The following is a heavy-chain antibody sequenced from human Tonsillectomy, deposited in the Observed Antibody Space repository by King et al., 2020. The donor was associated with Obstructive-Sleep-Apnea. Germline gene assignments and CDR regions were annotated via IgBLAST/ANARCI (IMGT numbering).Heavy chain of an antibody. CDR1: GFTFSSYA. V-gene: IGHV3-30*04. CDR3: VRDGAYCGGDCYPYWYFDL. Sequence: VQLVESGGGVVQPGRSLRLSCAASGFTFSSYALHWVRQAPGRGLEGVAVISYDGSNKDYADSVKGRVTISRANSKNTLDLQMNSLGAEETAGYYCVRDGAYCGGDCYPYWYFDLWGGGTLVSVSS. D-gene: IGHD2-21*02. CDR2: ISYDGSNK. J-gene: IGHJ2*01.